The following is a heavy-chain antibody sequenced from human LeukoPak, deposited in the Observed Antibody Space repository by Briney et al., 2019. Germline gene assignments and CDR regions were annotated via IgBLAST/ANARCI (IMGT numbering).Heavy chain of an antibody. CDR2: ISYDGSNK. Sequence: GGSLRFSCAASGFTFSSYGMHWVRQAPGKGLEWVAVISYDGSNKYYADSVKGRFTISRDNSKNTLYLQMNSLRAEDTAVYYCAKDPEDAFDIWGQGTMVTVSS. CDR1: GFTFSSYG. J-gene: IGHJ3*02. V-gene: IGHV3-30*18. CDR3: AKDPEDAFDI.